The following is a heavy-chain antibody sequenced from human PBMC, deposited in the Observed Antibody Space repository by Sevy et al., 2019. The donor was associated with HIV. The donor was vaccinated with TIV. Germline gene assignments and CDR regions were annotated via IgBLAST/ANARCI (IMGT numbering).Heavy chain of an antibody. CDR1: GFTFSKYW. D-gene: IGHD3-10*01. J-gene: IGHJ4*02. V-gene: IGHV3-7*01. Sequence: GGSLRLSCAASGFTFSKYWMSWVRQAPGKGLEWVANINQDGSAKYYVDSVKGRFTISRDNGKNSLYLQMNSLRAEDTAVYYCARETGSSHLDYWGQGTLVTVSS. CDR3: ARETGSSHLDY. CDR2: INQDGSAK.